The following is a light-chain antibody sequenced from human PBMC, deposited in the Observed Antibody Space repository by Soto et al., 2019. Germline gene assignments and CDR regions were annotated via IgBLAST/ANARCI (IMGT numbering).Light chain of an antibody. J-gene: IGKJ1*01. Sequence: EIVMTQSPVTLSVSPGGRATLSGRPIQRISDTLAWYQQNPAQAPRLLIHVASTRAPGFPARFSGSGSGTDFTLTISSLQSEDFAVYYCQQNNNWPWTFGQGTKVEIK. CDR3: QQNNNWPWT. V-gene: IGKV3-15*01. CDR1: QRISDT. CDR2: VAS.